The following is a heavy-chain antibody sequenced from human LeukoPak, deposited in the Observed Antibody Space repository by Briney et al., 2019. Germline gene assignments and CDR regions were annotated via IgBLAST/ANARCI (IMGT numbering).Heavy chain of an antibody. Sequence: SEALSLTCTVSGGSISSYYWSWIRQPLGKGLEWIGYIYYSGSTNYNPSLKSRVTISVDTSKNQFSLKLSSVTAADTAVYYCARVHYDYVWGSYRQRPNWFDPWGQGTLVTVSS. V-gene: IGHV4-59*01. CDR1: GGSISSYY. J-gene: IGHJ5*02. D-gene: IGHD3-16*02. CDR3: ARVHYDYVWGSYRQRPNWFDP. CDR2: IYYSGST.